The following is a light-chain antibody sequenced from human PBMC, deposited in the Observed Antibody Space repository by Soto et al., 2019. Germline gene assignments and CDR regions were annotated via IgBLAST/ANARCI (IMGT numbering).Light chain of an antibody. CDR2: DAS. CDR1: QGISSA. CDR3: QQFNSYLIT. Sequence: AIQLTQSPSSLSASVGDRVTITCRASQGISSALAWYQQKPGKAPKLLIYDASSLESGVPSRFSGSGSGTDFTLTFSSLQPADFATYYCQQFNSYLITFGQGTRLEIK. J-gene: IGKJ5*01. V-gene: IGKV1-13*02.